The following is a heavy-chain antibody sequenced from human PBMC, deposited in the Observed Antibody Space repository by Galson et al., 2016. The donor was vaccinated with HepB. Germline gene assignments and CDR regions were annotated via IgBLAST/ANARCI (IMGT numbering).Heavy chain of an antibody. CDR1: AFTFSTYW. V-gene: IGHV3-7*01. CDR3: VRDLDY. Sequence: SLRLSCAASAFTFSTYWMSWVRQAPGKGLEWVANINQDGSEKSYVDSGKGRFTISRDNAKNSLYLHMNSRRAEDTALYYCVRDLDYWGQGTLVTVSS. CDR2: INQDGSEK. J-gene: IGHJ4*02.